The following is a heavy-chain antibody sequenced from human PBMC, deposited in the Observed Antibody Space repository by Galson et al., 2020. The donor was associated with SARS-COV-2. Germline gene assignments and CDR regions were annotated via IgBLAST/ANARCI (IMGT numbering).Heavy chain of an antibody. D-gene: IGHD1-26*01. V-gene: IGHV4-59*01. CDR3: ARDSSGSYYPNWYFDL. CDR2: IYYSGST. J-gene: IGHJ2*01. CDR1: GGSMSSYY. Sequence: SETLFLTCNVSGGSMSSYYWSWIRQPPKKGLEWIGYIYYSGSTSYNPSLKSRVTISVDTSKNQFSLKLSSVTAADTAVYYCARDSSGSYYPNWYFDLWGRGTLVTVSS.